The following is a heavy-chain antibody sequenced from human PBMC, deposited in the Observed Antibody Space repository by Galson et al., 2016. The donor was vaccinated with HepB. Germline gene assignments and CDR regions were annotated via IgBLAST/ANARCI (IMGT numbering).Heavy chain of an antibody. J-gene: IGHJ4*02. Sequence: LRLSCAVSGSIFSGYWMSWVRQAPGEGLEWVANINPDGSQKYYVDSVRGRYTISRDNAKNSLFLYMNNVRADDTALYYCARGRYCSGGGCYQDYWGQGTLVTVSS. D-gene: IGHD2-15*01. CDR1: GSIFSGYW. CDR2: INPDGSQK. V-gene: IGHV3-7*03. CDR3: ARGRYCSGGGCYQDY.